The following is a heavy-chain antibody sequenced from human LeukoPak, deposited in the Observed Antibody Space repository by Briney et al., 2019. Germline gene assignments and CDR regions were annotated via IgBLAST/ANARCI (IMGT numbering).Heavy chain of an antibody. CDR3: AKDRRATLYGEFDY. CDR1: GFTFSSYA. D-gene: IGHD3-3*01. J-gene: IGHJ4*02. V-gene: IGHV3-23*01. CDR2: ISGGGVGT. Sequence: GGSLRLSCAASGFTFSSYAMSWVRQAPGKGLERVSAISGGGVGTYYADSVKGRFTFSRDNSKNTLYLQMNSLRAEDTAVYYCAKDRRATLYGEFDYWGQGTLVTVSS.